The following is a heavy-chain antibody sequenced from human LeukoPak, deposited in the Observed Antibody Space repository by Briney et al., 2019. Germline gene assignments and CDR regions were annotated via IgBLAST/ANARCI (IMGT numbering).Heavy chain of an antibody. V-gene: IGHV1-18*01. J-gene: IGHJ4*02. CDR3: ARWAGKPTMVRGVTDY. CDR1: GYTFTSYG. CDR2: ISAYNGNT. Sequence: AASVKVSCKASGYTFTSYGISWVRQAPGQGLEWMGWISAYNGNTNYAQKLQGRVTMTTDTSTSTAYMELRSLRSDDTAVYYCARWAGKPTMVRGVTDYWGQGTLVTVSS. D-gene: IGHD3-10*01.